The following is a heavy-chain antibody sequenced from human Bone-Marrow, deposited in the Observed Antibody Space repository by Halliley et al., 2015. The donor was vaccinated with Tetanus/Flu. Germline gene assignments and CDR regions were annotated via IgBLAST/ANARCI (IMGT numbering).Heavy chain of an antibody. CDR3: ARWIYDFGAKLFCFAH. J-gene: IGHJ4*02. CDR2: VVPVFGLA. Sequence: QLVQSGAEVKKPGSSVKVSCEASGDTFKDYAISWVRQAPGQGLEWVGGVVPVFGLATYAQKFQGRVTINADESTSTAYMEMSSLSSEDTAVSYCARWIYDFGAKLFCFAHWGQGPLVPVGS. D-gene: IGHD3-10*01. V-gene: IGHV1-69*01. CDR1: GDTFKDYA.